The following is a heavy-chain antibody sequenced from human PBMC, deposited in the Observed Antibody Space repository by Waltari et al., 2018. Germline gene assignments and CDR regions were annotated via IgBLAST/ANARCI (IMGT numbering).Heavy chain of an antibody. Sequence: EVQLVESGGGLVKPGGSLRLSCAASGFTFSSYSMNWVRQAPGKGLEWGSSISSGSIYIYYVDSVEGRFTIARDNAKNSLYLQMNSLRAEDTAVYYCARGGRGYSGYDLYNWFDPWGQGTLVTVSS. J-gene: IGHJ5*02. CDR3: ARGGRGYSGYDLYNWFDP. CDR2: ISSGSIYI. V-gene: IGHV3-21*01. D-gene: IGHD5-12*01. CDR1: GFTFSSYS.